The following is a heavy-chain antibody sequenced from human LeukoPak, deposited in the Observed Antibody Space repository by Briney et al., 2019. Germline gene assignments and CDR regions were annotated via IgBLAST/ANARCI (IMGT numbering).Heavy chain of an antibody. J-gene: IGHJ4*02. V-gene: IGHV3-72*01. CDR1: GFTFSDSF. Sequence: GGSLRLSCAASGFTFSDSFMSWVRQAPGKGLEWVGRSRNKADSYTAEYAASVKGRFTISRDESKNSLYLQISSLETEDAAVYYCATSSWYRLAYWGPESLVTVSS. CDR2: SRNKADSYTA. D-gene: IGHD6-13*01. CDR3: ATSSWYRLAY.